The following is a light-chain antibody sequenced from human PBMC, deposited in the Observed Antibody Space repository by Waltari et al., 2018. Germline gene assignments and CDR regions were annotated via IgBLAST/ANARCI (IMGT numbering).Light chain of an antibody. Sequence: DIVLTQSPATLSLSPGENATLSCRASQSVGSNVAWYQQKAGQAPRLLIYDASNRATGIPARFSGSGSGTDFTLTISSLEPEDFAVYYCQQRNNWPPGFTFGPGTKVDIK. V-gene: IGKV3-11*01. CDR3: QQRNNWPPGFT. CDR1: QSVGSN. J-gene: IGKJ3*01. CDR2: DAS.